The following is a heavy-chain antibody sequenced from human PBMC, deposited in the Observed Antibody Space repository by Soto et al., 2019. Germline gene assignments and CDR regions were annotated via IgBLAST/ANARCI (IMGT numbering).Heavy chain of an antibody. Sequence: ETLSLTCTVSGGSIRNYFCNWIRQPAGKGLEWIGRIDNSGSTNYNPSLKSRITMSADTSRNQFSLKLNSVTAADTAVYYCARGGQDFWSGPFDYWGQGALVTVSS. D-gene: IGHD3-3*01. CDR3: ARGGQDFWSGPFDY. J-gene: IGHJ4*02. CDR2: IDNSGST. V-gene: IGHV4-4*07. CDR1: GGSIRNYF.